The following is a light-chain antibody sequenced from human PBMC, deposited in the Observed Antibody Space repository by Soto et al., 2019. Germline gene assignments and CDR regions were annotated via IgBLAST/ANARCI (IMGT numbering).Light chain of an antibody. Sequence: QSALTQPASVSGSPGQSITLSCTGTSSDVGAYDYVSWFQQHPGKAPKLMIYEVNYRPSGVSNRFSGSKSGNTASLTISGLPGEDEADYYCSSYTSSSTLVFGTGTKLTVL. CDR2: EVN. J-gene: IGLJ1*01. CDR1: SSDVGAYDY. V-gene: IGLV2-14*01. CDR3: SSYTSSSTLV.